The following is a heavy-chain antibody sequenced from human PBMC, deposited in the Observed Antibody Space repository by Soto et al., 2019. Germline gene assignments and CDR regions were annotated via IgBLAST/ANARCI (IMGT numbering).Heavy chain of an antibody. CDR3: ARAGRYSNYGGGRYHFYYGMDV. CDR2: INAIFGTT. D-gene: IGHD3-16*02. J-gene: IGHJ6*02. V-gene: IGHV1-69*13. Sequence: SVKVSCKASGDTFSNFAFNWVRLAPGQGLEWMGGINAIFGTTNFAQQFQGRITITADESTSTVYMELNSLRSEDTAVYYCARAGRYSNYGGGRYHFYYGMDVWGQGTTVTVSS. CDR1: GDTFSNFA.